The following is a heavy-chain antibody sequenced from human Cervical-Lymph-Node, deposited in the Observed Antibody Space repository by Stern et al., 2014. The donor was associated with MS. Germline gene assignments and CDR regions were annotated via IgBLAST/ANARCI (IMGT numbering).Heavy chain of an antibody. CDR1: GYIFTSYA. D-gene: IGHD7-27*01. J-gene: IGHJ4*02. V-gene: IGHV7-4-1*02. CDR2: INTNTRNP. Sequence: VQLVESGSELKKPGASVTVSCKASGYIFTSYAMNWVRQAPGQGLEWMGWINTNTRNPTYAQDFTGRFVFSLDPSVSTAYLQISSLKAEDTAMYYCARDTWGSGSFEFWGQGTLVTVSS. CDR3: ARDTWGSGSFEF.